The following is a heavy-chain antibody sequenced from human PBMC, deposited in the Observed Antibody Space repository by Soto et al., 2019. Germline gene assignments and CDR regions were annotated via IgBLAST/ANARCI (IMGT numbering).Heavy chain of an antibody. CDR2: IYYSGST. D-gene: IGHD3-22*01. V-gene: IGHV4-31*03. Sequence: QVQLQESGPGLVKPSQTLSLTCTVSGGSISSGGYYWSWIRQHPGKGLEWIGYIYYSGSTYYNPSLKGRVTISVDTSKNQFSLKLSSVTAADTAVYYCARERDYYDSSGYTTSHYYYGMDVWGQGTTVTVSS. J-gene: IGHJ6*02. CDR3: ARERDYYDSSGYTTSHYYYGMDV. CDR1: GGSISSGGYY.